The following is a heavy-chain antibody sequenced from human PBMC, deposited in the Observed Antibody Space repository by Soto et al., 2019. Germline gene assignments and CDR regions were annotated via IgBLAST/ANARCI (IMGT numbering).Heavy chain of an antibody. J-gene: IGHJ6*02. V-gene: IGHV4-61*01. Sequence: SETLSLTCTVSGGSVSSGSYYWSWIRQPPGKGLEWIGYIYYSGSTNYNPSLKSRVTISVDTSKNQFSLELRGLTSDDTAEYYCAKGGAIVAAGTRVYLYNAMDVWGQGTTVTVSS. D-gene: IGHD1-26*01. CDR1: GGSVSSGSYY. CDR3: AKGGAIVAAGTRVYLYNAMDV. CDR2: IYYSGST.